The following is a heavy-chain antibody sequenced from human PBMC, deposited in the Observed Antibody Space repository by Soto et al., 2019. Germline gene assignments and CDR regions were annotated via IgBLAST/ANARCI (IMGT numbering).Heavy chain of an antibody. Sequence: EVQLVESGGGLVQPGRSLRLSCADSGFTVDDYAMHWVRQAPGKGLEWVSGIRWNGGSVGYADSVKGRFTISRDNAKNTLYLQLNSLRVEDTDLYDFAQGSWTYDQYYYFDYWVQGTLVTVSS. V-gene: IGHV3-9*01. CDR3: AQGSWTYDQYYYFDY. CDR2: IRWNGGSV. J-gene: IGHJ4*02. CDR1: GFTVDDYA. D-gene: IGHD3-10*01.